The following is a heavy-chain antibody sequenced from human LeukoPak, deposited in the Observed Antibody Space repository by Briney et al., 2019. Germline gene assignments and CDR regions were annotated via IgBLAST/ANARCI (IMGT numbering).Heavy chain of an antibody. V-gene: IGHV3-23*01. CDR2: ISGSGGST. CDR1: GFTFSSYA. D-gene: IGHD2-21*01. J-gene: IGHJ4*02. CDR3: AIFLPTHIVVANYYFDY. Sequence: QAGGSLRLSCAASGFTFSSYAMSWVRQAPGKGLEWVSAISGSGGSTYYADSVKGRFTISRDNSKNTLYLQMNSLRAEDTAVYYCAIFLPTHIVVANYYFDYWGQGTLVTVSS.